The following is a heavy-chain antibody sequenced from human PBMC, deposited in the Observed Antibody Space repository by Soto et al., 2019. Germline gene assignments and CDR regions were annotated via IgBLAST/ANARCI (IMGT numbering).Heavy chain of an antibody. Sequence: SETLSLTCTVSGGSTSSYYWSWIRQPPGKGLEWIGYIYYSGSTNYNPSLKSRVTISVDTSKNQFSLKLSSVTAADTAVYYCARRVVAAAGTAFLSWFDPWGQGTLVTVSS. V-gene: IGHV4-59*08. CDR1: GGSTSSYY. CDR2: IYYSGST. J-gene: IGHJ5*02. CDR3: ARRVVAAAGTAFLSWFDP. D-gene: IGHD6-13*01.